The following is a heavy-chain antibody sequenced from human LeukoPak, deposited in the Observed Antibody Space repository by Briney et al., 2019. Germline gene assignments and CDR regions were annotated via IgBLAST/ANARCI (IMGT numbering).Heavy chain of an antibody. CDR1: GFTFSSYW. V-gene: IGHV3-7*03. J-gene: IGHJ4*02. CDR2: IRQDGSEK. Sequence: PGGSLRLSCAASGFTFSSYWMSWVRQAPGKGLEWVANIRQDGSEKYYVDSVKGRFTISRDNAKNSPYLQMNSLRAEDAAVYYCARATGGLFDYWGQGTLVTVSS. CDR3: ARATGGLFDY. D-gene: IGHD3-10*01.